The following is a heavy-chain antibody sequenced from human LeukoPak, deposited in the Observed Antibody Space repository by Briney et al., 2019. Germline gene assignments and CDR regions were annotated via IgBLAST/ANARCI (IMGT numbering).Heavy chain of an antibody. J-gene: IGHJ4*02. CDR2: INPNRGGT. V-gene: IGHV1-2*02. Sequence: ASVKVSCKASGYTFTGYYMHWVRQAPGQGLEWMGWINPNRGGTNYAQKFQGRVTMTRDTSISTAYMELSRLRSDDTDVYYCARELAAAGTFGNCGQATLVTASA. CDR1: GYTFTGYY. CDR3: ARELAAAGTFGN. D-gene: IGHD6-13*01.